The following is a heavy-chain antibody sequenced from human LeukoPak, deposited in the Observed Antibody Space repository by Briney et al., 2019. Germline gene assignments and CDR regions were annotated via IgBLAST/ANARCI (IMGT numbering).Heavy chain of an antibody. Sequence: PGGSLRLSCAASGFTFSTYAMSWVRQAPGKGLEWVSIISGSGGSTYYAESVKGRFTISRDNSKNSLYLQMNSLRAEDTAVYYCASSGIAAAGYWGQGTLVTVSS. CDR3: ASSGIAAAGY. V-gene: IGHV3-23*01. CDR2: ISGSGGST. D-gene: IGHD6-13*01. CDR1: GFTFSTYA. J-gene: IGHJ4*02.